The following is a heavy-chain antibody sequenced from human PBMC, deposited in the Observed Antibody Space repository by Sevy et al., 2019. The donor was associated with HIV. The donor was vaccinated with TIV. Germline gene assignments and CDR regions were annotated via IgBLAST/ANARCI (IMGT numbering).Heavy chain of an antibody. V-gene: IGHV3-49*04. CDR3: TRWGGSHSIFDY. D-gene: IGHD2-21*01. Sequence: GGSLRLSCTASGFIFGDYGMSWVRQAPGKGLEWIAFFKSKIHGGTTANAASVKGRFTISRDDTKNIVYLQLINLKTEDTAVYYCTRWGGSHSIFDYWGQGTLVTVSS. CDR2: FKSKIHGGTT. J-gene: IGHJ4*02. CDR1: GFIFGDYG.